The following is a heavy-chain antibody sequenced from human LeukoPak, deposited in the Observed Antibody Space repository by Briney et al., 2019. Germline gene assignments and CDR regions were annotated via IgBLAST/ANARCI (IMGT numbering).Heavy chain of an antibody. CDR3: AKLGDILTGYPYYFDC. J-gene: IGHJ4*02. CDR1: GFTFSSYA. CDR2: ISGSGGST. Sequence: GGSLRLACAASGFTFSSYAMSWVRQAPGKGLEWVSAISGSGGSTYYADSVKGRFTISRDNSKNTLYLQMNSLRAEDTAVYYCAKLGDILTGYPYYFDCWGQGTLVTVSS. V-gene: IGHV3-23*01. D-gene: IGHD3-9*01.